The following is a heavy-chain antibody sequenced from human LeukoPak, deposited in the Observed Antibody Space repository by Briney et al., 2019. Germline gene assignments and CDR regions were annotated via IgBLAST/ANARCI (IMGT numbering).Heavy chain of an antibody. D-gene: IGHD6-19*01. CDR2: IKQDGSEK. CDR3: ARDSLSSGNTRRNWFDP. Sequence: GESLRLSCAASGFTFSSYWMSWVRQAPGKGLEWVANIKQDGSEKYYVGSVKGRFTISRDNAKNSLYLQMNSLRAEDTAVYCCARDSLSSGNTRRNWFDPWGQGTLVTVSS. J-gene: IGHJ5*02. CDR1: GFTFSSYW. V-gene: IGHV3-7*01.